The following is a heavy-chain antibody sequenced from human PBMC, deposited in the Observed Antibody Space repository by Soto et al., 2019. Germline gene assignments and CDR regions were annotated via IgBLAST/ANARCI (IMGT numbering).Heavy chain of an antibody. CDR3: ARHTNYYGSGSNYYYYMDV. CDR2: IYYSGST. V-gene: IGHV4-39*01. J-gene: IGHJ6*03. Sequence: SETLSLTCTVSGGSISSSSYYWGWIRQPPGKGLEWIGSIYYSGSTYYNPSLKSRVTISVDTSKNQFSLKLSSVTAADTAVYYCARHTNYYGSGSNYYYYMDVWGKGTTVTVSS. D-gene: IGHD3-10*01. CDR1: GGSISSSSYY.